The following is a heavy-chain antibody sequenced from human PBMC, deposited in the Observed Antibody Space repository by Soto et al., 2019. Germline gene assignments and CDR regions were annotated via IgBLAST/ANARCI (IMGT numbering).Heavy chain of an antibody. J-gene: IGHJ4*02. V-gene: IGHV4-30-4*01. CDR3: ASGESMLPSILPSPLDF. CDR2: IYYSGKT. Sequence: QEQLRESGPGLVKPSQTLSLTCTVSGDTIYSDNYYWTWIRQPPGRGLELIGYIYYSGKTYYNPSLTSGTIRSVDTSKNRFSLRLSSVTAADTAVYFCASGESMLPSILPSPLDFWGQGILVTVSS. CDR1: GDTIYSDNYY. D-gene: IGHD2-15*01.